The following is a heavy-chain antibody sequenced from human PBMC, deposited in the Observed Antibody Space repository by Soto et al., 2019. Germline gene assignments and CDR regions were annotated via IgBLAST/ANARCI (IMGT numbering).Heavy chain of an antibody. D-gene: IGHD3-22*01. CDR1: GYTFTSYG. Sequence: QVQLVQSGAEVKKPGASVKVSCKASGYTFTSYGISWVRQAPGQGLEWMGRISAYNGNTNYAQKLQGRVTMTPASDTRLAHLELQSRSSDDTAVDYCARVPWDFQHGYDSAEYFQLWGQGALVTFSS. CDR3: ARVPWDFQHGYDSAEYFQL. J-gene: IGHJ1*01. V-gene: IGHV1-18*01. CDR2: ISAYNGNT.